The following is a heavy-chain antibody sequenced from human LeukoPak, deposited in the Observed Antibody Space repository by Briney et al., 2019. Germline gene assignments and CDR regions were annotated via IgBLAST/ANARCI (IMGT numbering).Heavy chain of an antibody. CDR2: IHFSGST. V-gene: IGHV4-31*03. CDR1: ADSISSSGHY. D-gene: IGHD3-10*01. Sequence: SETLSLTCTVSADSISSSGHYWTWIRQHPGKGPETIGFIHFSGSTNHNPSLRSRVAISVDASKNQFSLRLSSVTSADTAVYYCARGGNRFGGFYFDYWGQGILVTVSS. CDR3: ARGGNRFGGFYFDY. J-gene: IGHJ4*02.